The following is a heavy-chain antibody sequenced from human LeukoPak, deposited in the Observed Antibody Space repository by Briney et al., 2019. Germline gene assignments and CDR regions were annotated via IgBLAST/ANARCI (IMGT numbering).Heavy chain of an antibody. J-gene: IGHJ4*02. Sequence: GASVKVSCKTSGYPFTSFDIDWVRQAAGHGLEWMSWMTPNSEKRGYAQKFQGRVTMTADTSIDTAYMELSSLTFDDTAIYYCARGRGWGILDSWGQGNLVTVSS. CDR2: MTPNSEKR. CDR3: ARGRGWGILDS. CDR1: GYPFTSFD. D-gene: IGHD6-19*01. V-gene: IGHV1-8*01.